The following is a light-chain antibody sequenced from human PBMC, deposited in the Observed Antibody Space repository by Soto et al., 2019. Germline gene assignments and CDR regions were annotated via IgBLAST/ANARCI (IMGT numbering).Light chain of an antibody. CDR3: KQSSAFHLP. V-gene: IGKV1-12*01. J-gene: IGKJ4*01. Sequence: DIQMTQSPSSVSASVGDRVTITCRASQGINNWLAWYQQKPGKAPELLIYAVSYLQSGVPSRFSGSGSGTDFTLTISSLQPEDFATYSCKQSSAFHLPFGGAPKVQIK. CDR1: QGINNW. CDR2: AVS.